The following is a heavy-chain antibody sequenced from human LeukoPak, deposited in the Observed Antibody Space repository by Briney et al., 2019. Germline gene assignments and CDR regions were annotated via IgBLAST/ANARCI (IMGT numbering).Heavy chain of an antibody. V-gene: IGHV3-30*02. D-gene: IGHD3-22*01. J-gene: IGHJ4*02. CDR2: IQDDGATT. CDR1: GLTFSDFP. Sequence: GGSLRLSCAASGLTFSDFPMHWVRQAPGKGLEWVALIQDDGATTNYVDSVRGRLTISRDNSKSTVYLQMNSLKPDDTAVYYCAPQSITLVVVISPFDYWGQGTLVTVSS. CDR3: APQSITLVVVISPFDY.